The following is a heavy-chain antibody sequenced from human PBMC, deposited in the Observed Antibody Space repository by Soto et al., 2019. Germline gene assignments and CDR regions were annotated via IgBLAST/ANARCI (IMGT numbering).Heavy chain of an antibody. J-gene: IGHJ4*02. CDR1: GYSFSTYS. V-gene: IGHV5-51*01. D-gene: IGHD6-13*01. CDR3: TTWRSSSWFDY. Sequence: GESLKISCNGSGYSFSTYSIGWVRQMPGKGLEWMGNIFSSDSYARCSPSFQGQVTISVDRSISTAYLQWSSLKASDTAMYYCTTWRSSSWFDYWGQGTQVTVSS. CDR2: IFSSDSYA.